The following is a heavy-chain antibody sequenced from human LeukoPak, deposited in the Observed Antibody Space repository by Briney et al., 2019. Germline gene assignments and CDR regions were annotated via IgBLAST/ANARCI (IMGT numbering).Heavy chain of an antibody. V-gene: IGHV3-23*01. CDR3: AKDDHYYDSSGYTYYFDY. D-gene: IGHD3-22*01. Sequence: GGSLRLSCAASGFTFSSYAMSWVRQAPGKGLEWVSAISGSGGSTYYADSVKGRFTISRDNSKNTLYLQMNSLRAEDTAVYYCAKDDHYYDSSGYTYYFDYWGQGTLVTVSS. J-gene: IGHJ4*02. CDR1: GFTFSSYA. CDR2: ISGSGGST.